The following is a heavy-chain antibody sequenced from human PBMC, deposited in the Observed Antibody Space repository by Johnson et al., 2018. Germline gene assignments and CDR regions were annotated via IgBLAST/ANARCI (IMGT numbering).Heavy chain of an antibody. D-gene: IGHD6-19*01. CDR1: GFTFDDYA. Sequence: VQLVQSGGGLVQPGRSLRLSCAASGFTFDDYAMHWVRQAPGKGLEWVSGISWNSGSIGYADSVKGRFTISRDNAKNSLYLQMSTLRAEDTALYYCAKDMRESSGWYYQHWGQGTLVTVSS. J-gene: IGHJ1*01. CDR3: AKDMRESSGWYYQH. CDR2: ISWNSGSI. V-gene: IGHV3-9*01.